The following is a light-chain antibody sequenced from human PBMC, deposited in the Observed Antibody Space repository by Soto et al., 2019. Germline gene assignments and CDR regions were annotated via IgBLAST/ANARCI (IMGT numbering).Light chain of an antibody. CDR1: QGISNY. V-gene: IGKV1-27*01. Sequence: IQMTQSPSSLYSSLGDRVTITCRASQGISNYLAWYQQKPGKVPKLLMYAASTLQSGVPSRFSGSGSGTDFTLTISSLKTEDVATYYCQKYNSAPRAFGQGTKVDIK. CDR3: QKYNSAPRA. CDR2: AAS. J-gene: IGKJ1*01.